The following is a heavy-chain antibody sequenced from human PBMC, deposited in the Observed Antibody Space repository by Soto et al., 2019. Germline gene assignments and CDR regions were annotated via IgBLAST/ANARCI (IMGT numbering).Heavy chain of an antibody. J-gene: IGHJ5*02. D-gene: IGHD3-9*01. CDR3: ASHRYFDHHTAAWFDA. Sequence: QVQLVQSGAEVKKPGSSVKVSCKASGGTFSSYTISWVRQAPGQGLEWMGRIIPILGIANYAQKFQGRVTITADKSTSTAYMELSSLRSEDTAVYYCASHRYFDHHTAAWFDAWGQGTLVTVSS. CDR1: GGTFSSYT. V-gene: IGHV1-69*02. CDR2: IIPILGIA.